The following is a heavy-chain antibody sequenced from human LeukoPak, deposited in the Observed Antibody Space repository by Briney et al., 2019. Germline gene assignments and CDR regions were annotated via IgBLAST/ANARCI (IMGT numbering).Heavy chain of an antibody. CDR1: GFTFSSYA. CDR3: AKIYYDFWSGNRYFDY. CDR2: ISGSGGST. V-gene: IGHV3-23*01. Sequence: GGSLRLSCAASGFTFSSYAMSWVRQAPGKGLEWVSAISGSGGSTYYADSVKGRFTISRDNSKNTLYLQMNSLRAEGTAVYYCAKIYYDFWSGNRYFDYWGQGTLVTVSS. J-gene: IGHJ4*02. D-gene: IGHD3-3*01.